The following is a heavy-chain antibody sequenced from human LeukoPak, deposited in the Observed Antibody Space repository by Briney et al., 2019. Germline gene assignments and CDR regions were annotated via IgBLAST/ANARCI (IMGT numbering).Heavy chain of an antibody. CDR1: AGSISSSSYY. CDR2: IYYSGST. Sequence: SETLSLTCTVSAGSISSSSYYWGWIRQPPGKGLEWIGTIYYSGSTYYNPSLKSRVSISVDTSKNQFSLRLSPVTAADTAVYYCARTSANGSGNPAHFDYWGQGTLVVVSS. J-gene: IGHJ4*02. V-gene: IGHV4-39*01. D-gene: IGHD3-10*01. CDR3: ARTSANGSGNPAHFDY.